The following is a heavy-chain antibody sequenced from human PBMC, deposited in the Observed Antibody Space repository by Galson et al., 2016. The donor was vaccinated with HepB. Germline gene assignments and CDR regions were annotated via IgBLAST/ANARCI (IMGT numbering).Heavy chain of an antibody. CDR2: IHSGGST. CDR3: AREGGSDWRWFDP. D-gene: IGHD5-12*01. V-gene: IGHV4-4*02. CDR1: GGSVDTSNW. J-gene: IGHJ5*02. Sequence: SETLSLTCAVSGGSVDTSNWWGWVRQAPGKGLEWIGEIHSGGSTKANPSLKSRVSITLDKANNQFSLEVISVTAADTAIYYCAREGGSDWRWFDPWGQGTLVSVSS.